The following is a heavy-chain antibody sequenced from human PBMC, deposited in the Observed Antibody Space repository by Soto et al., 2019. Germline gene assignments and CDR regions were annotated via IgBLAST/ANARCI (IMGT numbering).Heavy chain of an antibody. Sequence: PSETLSLTCTFSGGSISSYYWSLIRQPPGKGLEWIGYIYYSGSTNYNPSLKSRVTISVDTSKNQFSLKLSSVTAADTAVYYCASGHYYYYMDVWGKGTTVTVSS. CDR3: ASGHYYYYMDV. J-gene: IGHJ6*03. CDR1: GGSISSYY. CDR2: IYYSGST. V-gene: IGHV4-59*08.